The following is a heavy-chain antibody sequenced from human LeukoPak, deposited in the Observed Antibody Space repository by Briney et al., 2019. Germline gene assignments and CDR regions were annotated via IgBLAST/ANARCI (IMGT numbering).Heavy chain of an antibody. CDR1: GYSISSGYY. D-gene: IGHD3-3*01. CDR3: ARHQPRRGVVIPWLSWFDP. CDR2: IYHSGST. V-gene: IGHV4-38-2*01. Sequence: QPSETLSLTCAVSGYSISSGYYWGWIRQPPGKGLEWIGSIYHSGSTYYNPSLKSRVTISVDTSKSQFSLKLSSVTAADTAVYYCARHQPRRGVVIPWLSWFDPWGQGTLVTVSS. J-gene: IGHJ5*02.